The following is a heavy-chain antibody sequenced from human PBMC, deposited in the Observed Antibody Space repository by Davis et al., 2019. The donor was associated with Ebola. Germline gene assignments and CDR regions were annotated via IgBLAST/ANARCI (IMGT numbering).Heavy chain of an antibody. V-gene: IGHV3-7*03. CDR1: GFMFTDYW. Sequence: GGSLRLSCTASGFMFTDYWMNWVRQIPGKGLAWVANIKQDGSEKYYAASVKGRFTISRDNAKNSIFLQMNSLRADDTAIYYCARGHSSDWYPRNNWFAPWGQGTLVTV. J-gene: IGHJ5*02. CDR2: IKQDGSEK. CDR3: ARGHSSDWYPRNNWFAP. D-gene: IGHD6-19*01.